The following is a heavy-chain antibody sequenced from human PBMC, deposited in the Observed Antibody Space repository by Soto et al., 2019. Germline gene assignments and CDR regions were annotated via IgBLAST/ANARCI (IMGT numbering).Heavy chain of an antibody. J-gene: IGHJ6*02. CDR1: GYTFTTYP. D-gene: IGHD6-25*01. CDR3: ARDLDSGNPYDYNGMDV. V-gene: IGHV1-3*01. CDR2: INAGNGNT. Sequence: ASVKVSCKASGYTFTTYPMHWVRQAPGQRLEWMGWINAGNGNTKYSQKFQGRVTITRDTSASTAYMELSSLRSEDTAVYYCARDLDSGNPYDYNGMDVWCQGTTVTVSS.